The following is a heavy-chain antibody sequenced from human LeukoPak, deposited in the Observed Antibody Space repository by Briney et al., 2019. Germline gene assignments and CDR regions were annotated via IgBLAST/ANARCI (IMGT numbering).Heavy chain of an antibody. D-gene: IGHD2-2*01. CDR3: ARWGTYASTSNWFDP. CDR2: ILYTGST. J-gene: IGHJ5*02. Sequence: SETLSLTCTVSGGSINSGAYSWSWVRQPPGKGLEWIGHILYTGSTYYNPSLKTRVTLSLDTSNNHFSLKLSSVTVADTAVYYCARWGTYASTSNWFDPWGKGTLVTVSS. V-gene: IGHV4-30-4*07. CDR1: GGSINSGAYS.